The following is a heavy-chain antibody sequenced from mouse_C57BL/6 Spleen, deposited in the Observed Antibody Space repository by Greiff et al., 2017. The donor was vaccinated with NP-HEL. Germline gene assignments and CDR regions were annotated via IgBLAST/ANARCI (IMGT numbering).Heavy chain of an antibody. CDR2: INPNYGTT. CDR3: ARTPRGDYAWFAY. V-gene: IGHV1-39*01. Sequence: EVQLQESGPELVKPGASVKISCKASGYSFTDYNMNWVKQSNGTSLEWIGVINPNYGTTSYNQKFKGKATLTVDQSSSTAYMQLNSLTSEDSAVDYCARTPRGDYAWFAYWGQGTLVTVSA. D-gene: IGHD1-1*01. J-gene: IGHJ3*01. CDR1: GYSFTDYN.